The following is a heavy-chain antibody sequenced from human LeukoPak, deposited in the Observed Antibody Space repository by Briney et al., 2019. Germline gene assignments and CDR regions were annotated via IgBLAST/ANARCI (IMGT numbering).Heavy chain of an antibody. CDR2: ISSSSSYI. CDR1: GFTFSDYY. CDR3: ARSQAGGYDSSGYYYPGAFDI. J-gene: IGHJ3*02. D-gene: IGHD3-22*01. Sequence: GGSLRLSCAASGFTFSDYYMSWIRQAPGKGLEWVSSISSSSSYIYYADSVKGRFTISRDNAKNSLYLQMNSLRAEDTAAYYCARSQAGGYDSSGYYYPGAFDIWGQGTMVTVSS. V-gene: IGHV3-11*06.